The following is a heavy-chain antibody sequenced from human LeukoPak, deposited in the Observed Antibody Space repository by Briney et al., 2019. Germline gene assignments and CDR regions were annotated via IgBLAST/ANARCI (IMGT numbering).Heavy chain of an antibody. CDR2: ISSNGGST. Sequence: GGSLRLSCAASGFTFSSYAMHWVRQAPGKGLEYVSAISSNGGSTYYANSVKGRFTISRDNSKNTLYLQMGSLRAEDMAVYYCVSSGAAAMPIFDYWGQGTLVTVSS. J-gene: IGHJ4*02. CDR1: GFTFSSYA. V-gene: IGHV3-64*01. D-gene: IGHD2-2*01. CDR3: VSSGAAAMPIFDY.